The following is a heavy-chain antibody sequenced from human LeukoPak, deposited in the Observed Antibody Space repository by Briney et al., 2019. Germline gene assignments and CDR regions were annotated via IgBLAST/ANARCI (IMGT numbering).Heavy chain of an antibody. CDR3: ARASDFWSGYEYYYYYYYMDV. J-gene: IGHJ6*03. D-gene: IGHD3-3*01. CDR2: ISASNGDT. CDR1: GYTFNSYG. Sequence: ASVKVSCQASGYTFNSYGIAWVRQAPGQGLEWMGWISASNGDTTYAQKFQGRVTMTTDTPTNTAYMELRSLRSDDTAVYYCARASDFWSGYEYYYYYYYMDVWGKGTTVNVSS. V-gene: IGHV1-18*01.